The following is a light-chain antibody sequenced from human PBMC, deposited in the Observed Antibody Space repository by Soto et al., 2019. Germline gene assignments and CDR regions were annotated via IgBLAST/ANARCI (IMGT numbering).Light chain of an antibody. CDR2: DAA. CDR1: QTVNNY. J-gene: IGKJ4*01. V-gene: IGKV3-11*01. CDR3: QQRSNFFT. Sequence: ETLLTQSPATLSLSPGESATLSCRTSQTVNNYVAWYQQRHGQPPRLLIHDAAERATGVPARFSGSGSGTDFTLIISRLEDEGSYYYYCQQRSNFFTFGRGTKVEIK.